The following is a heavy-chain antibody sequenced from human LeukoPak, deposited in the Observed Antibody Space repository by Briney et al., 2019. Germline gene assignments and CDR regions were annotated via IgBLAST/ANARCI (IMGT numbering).Heavy chain of an antibody. Sequence: GASVKVSCKASGYTFTSNYMHWVRQAPGQGLEWMGIINPSGGTTSYAQKFQGRVTMTRDTSTTTVYMELSSLRSEDTAVYYCARDLSSCWFDPWGQGTLVTVSS. CDR3: ARDLSSCWFDP. CDR1: GYTFTSNY. V-gene: IGHV1-46*01. J-gene: IGHJ5*02. D-gene: IGHD6-13*01. CDR2: INPSGGTT.